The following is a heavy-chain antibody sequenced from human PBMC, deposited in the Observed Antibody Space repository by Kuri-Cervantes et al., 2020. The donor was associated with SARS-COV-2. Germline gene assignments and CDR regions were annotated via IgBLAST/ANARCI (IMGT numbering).Heavy chain of an antibody. J-gene: IGHJ4*02. CDR3: VRVGSALRRDFDY. CDR1: GYSISSGYY. CDR2: IYHSGST. Sequence: ESLKISCTVSGYSISSGYYWGWIRQPPGKGLEWIGSIYHSGSTYYNPSLKSRVTISVDTSKNQFSLKLSSVTAADTAVYYCVRVGSALRRDFDYWGQGTLVTVSS. V-gene: IGHV4-38-2*02. D-gene: IGHD6-25*01.